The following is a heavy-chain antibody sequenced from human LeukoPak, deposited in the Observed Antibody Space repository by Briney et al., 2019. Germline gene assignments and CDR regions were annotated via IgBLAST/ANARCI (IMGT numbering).Heavy chain of an antibody. CDR2: ISGSGGST. CDR3: ASDLSIAARPQTEVMYYFDY. CDR1: GFTFSSYN. D-gene: IGHD6-6*01. Sequence: GGSLRLSCAASGFTFSSYNMNWVRQAPGKGLEWVSAISGSGGSTYYADSVKGRFTISRDNSKNTLYLQMNSLRAEDTAVYYCASDLSIAARPQTEVMYYFDYWGQGTLVTVSS. J-gene: IGHJ4*02. V-gene: IGHV3-23*01.